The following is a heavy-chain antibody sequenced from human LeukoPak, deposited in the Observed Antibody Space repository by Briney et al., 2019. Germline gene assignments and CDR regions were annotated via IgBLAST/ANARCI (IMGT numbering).Heavy chain of an antibody. CDR3: ARDLSRIVGATPSLYNWFDP. V-gene: IGHV1-24*01. CDR1: GYTLTELS. J-gene: IGHJ5*02. D-gene: IGHD1-26*01. CDR2: FDPEDGET. Sequence: ASVKVSCKVSGYTLTELSMHWVRQAPGKGLEWMGGFDPEDGETIYAQKFQGRVTMTEDTSTDTAYMELSRLRSDDTAVYYCARDLSRIVGATPSLYNWFDPWGQGTLVTVSS.